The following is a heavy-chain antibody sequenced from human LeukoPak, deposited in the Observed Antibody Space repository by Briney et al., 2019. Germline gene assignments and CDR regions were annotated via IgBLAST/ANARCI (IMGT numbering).Heavy chain of an antibody. D-gene: IGHD3-3*01. CDR3: ARDSRYFDFWSGYVDY. CDR2: IYAGGNT. J-gene: IGHJ4*02. Sequence: SETLSLTCTVSGGSISFYYWTWIRQSAGKGLEWIGRIYAGGNTNYSPSLKSRATLSIDTSKNHFSLTLTSVTAADTAVYYCARDSRYFDFWSGYVDYWGQGILVTVSS. CDR1: GGSISFYY. V-gene: IGHV4-4*07.